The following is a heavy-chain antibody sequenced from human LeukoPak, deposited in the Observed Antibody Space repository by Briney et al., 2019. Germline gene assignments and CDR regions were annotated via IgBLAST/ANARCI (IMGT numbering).Heavy chain of an antibody. V-gene: IGHV3-74*01. J-gene: IGHJ6*02. D-gene: IGHD6-19*01. Sequence: PGGSLRLSCAASGFTLSGYWMHWVRQAPGEGLVWVSRIDPDGITTNYADSVKGRFTISRDNAKNTLYLQMNTLGAEDTALYYCVRGSTDWNGMDVWGQGTTVTVSS. CDR3: VRGSTDWNGMDV. CDR2: IDPDGITT. CDR1: GFTLSGYW.